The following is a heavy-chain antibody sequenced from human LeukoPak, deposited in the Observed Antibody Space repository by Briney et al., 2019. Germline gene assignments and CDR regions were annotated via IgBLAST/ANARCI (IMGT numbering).Heavy chain of an antibody. CDR1: GGSISSGGYY. J-gene: IGHJ6*03. V-gene: IGHV4-30-2*01. D-gene: IGHD3-22*01. CDR2: INHSGST. CDR3: ARLASYYYDSSGSPHYYYYMDV. Sequence: SETLSLTCTVSGGSISSGGYYWSWIRQPPGKGLEWIGYINHSGSTYYNPSLKSRVTISVDTSKNQFSLKLSSVTAADTAVYYCARLASYYYDSSGSPHYYYYMDVWGKGTTVTVSS.